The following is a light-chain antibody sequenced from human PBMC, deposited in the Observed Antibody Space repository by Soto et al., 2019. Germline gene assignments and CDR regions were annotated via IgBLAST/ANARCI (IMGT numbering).Light chain of an antibody. CDR2: AAS. Sequence: IQLTQSPSSLSASVGDRVTITCRASQGISSYLAWYQQKPGKAPKLLIYAASTLQSGVPSRFSGSGSGTDFTLTISCLQSEDFATYYCQQYYSYPETFGQGTKVDIK. V-gene: IGKV1-9*01. J-gene: IGKJ1*01. CDR1: QGISSY. CDR3: QQYYSYPET.